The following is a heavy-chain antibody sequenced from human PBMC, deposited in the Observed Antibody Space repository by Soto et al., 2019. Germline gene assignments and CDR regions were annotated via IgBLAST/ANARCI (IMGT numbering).Heavy chain of an antibody. V-gene: IGHV4-34*01. D-gene: IGHD3-22*01. J-gene: IGHJ4*02. Sequence: SETLSLTCAVSGYSISSSDYYWSWIRQPPGKGLEWIGEINHSGSTNYNPSLKSRVTISVDTSKNQFSLKLSSVTAADTAVYYCARGGVLRHYYDSSGYVAYWGQGTLVTVSS. CDR1: GYSISSSDYY. CDR3: ARGGVLRHYYDSSGYVAY. CDR2: INHSGST.